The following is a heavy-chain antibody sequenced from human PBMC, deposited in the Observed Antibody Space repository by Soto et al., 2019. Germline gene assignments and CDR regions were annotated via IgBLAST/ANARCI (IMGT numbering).Heavy chain of an antibody. D-gene: IGHD2-15*01. CDR2: ISAYNGNT. J-gene: IGHJ4*02. CDR1: VYTFTSYG. CDR3: ARDAYGGTLFDS. Sequence: XSVKVSCKASVYTFTSYGISWVRQAPGQGLEWMGWISAYNGNTNYAQKLQGRVTMTTDTSTSTAYMELRSLRSDDTAVYYCARDAYGGTLFDSWGQGHLVTVSS. V-gene: IGHV1-18*04.